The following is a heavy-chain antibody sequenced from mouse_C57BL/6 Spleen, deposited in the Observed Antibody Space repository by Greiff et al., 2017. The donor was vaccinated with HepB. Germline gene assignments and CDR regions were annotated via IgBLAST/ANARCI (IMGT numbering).Heavy chain of an antibody. D-gene: IGHD2-4*01. CDR1: GYTFTSYW. Sequence: VQLQQPGAELVKPGASVKLSCKASGYTFTSYWMHWVKQRPGQGLEWIGEINPSTGGTTYNQKFKAKATLTVDKSSSTAYMQLKSLTSEDSAVYYCARSYDYPLYAMDYWGQGTSVTVSS. CDR2: INPSTGGT. CDR3: ARSYDYPLYAMDY. V-gene: IGHV1-64*01. J-gene: IGHJ4*01.